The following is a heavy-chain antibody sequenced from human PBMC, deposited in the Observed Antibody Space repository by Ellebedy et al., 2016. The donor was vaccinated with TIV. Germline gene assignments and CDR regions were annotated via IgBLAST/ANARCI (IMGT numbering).Heavy chain of an antibody. V-gene: IGHV3-48*02. J-gene: IGHJ6*02. CDR3: ARARGSGRLSMDV. CDR1: GFTFNKYS. Sequence: GGSLRLSXAASGFTFNKYSMNWVRQAPGKGLEWVSYISGGSSGIYYVDSVKGRFTVSRDNAKNSLYLQMNSLRDEDTAVYYCARARGSGRLSMDVWGQGTTVTVSS. D-gene: IGHD3-10*01. CDR2: ISGGSSGI.